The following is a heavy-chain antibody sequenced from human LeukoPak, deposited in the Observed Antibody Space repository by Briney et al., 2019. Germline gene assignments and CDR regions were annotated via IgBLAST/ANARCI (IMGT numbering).Heavy chain of an antibody. J-gene: IGHJ3*02. Sequence: SETLSLTCTVSGGSISNYYWSWIRQPPGKGLEWIGYIYYSGSTNYNPSLKSRVTISVDTSKDQFSLKLSSLTAADTAVYYCARGLRQWLAFDAFDIWGQGTVVTVSS. CDR2: IYYSGST. CDR3: ARGLRQWLAFDAFDI. D-gene: IGHD6-19*01. V-gene: IGHV4-59*01. CDR1: GGSISNYY.